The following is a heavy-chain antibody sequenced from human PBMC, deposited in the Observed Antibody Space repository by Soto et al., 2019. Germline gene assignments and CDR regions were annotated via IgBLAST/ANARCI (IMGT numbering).Heavy chain of an antibody. CDR2: ISYDGSNK. CDR1: GFSFSNYG. Sequence: ESGGGVVQPGRSLRLSCAASGFSFSNYGMHWVRQAPGKGLEWVAVISYDGSNKYYADSVRGRFTISRDNSKTTLYLQMNSLRAEDTAVYYCAKDMYSYDSSGYYQNFDFWGRGTLVTVSS. CDR3: AKDMYSYDSSGYYQNFDF. V-gene: IGHV3-30*18. J-gene: IGHJ4*02. D-gene: IGHD3-22*01.